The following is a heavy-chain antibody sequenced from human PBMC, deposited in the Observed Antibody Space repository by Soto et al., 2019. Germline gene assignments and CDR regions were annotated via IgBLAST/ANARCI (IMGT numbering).Heavy chain of an antibody. CDR1: GGTFSSYA. CDR3: ARGYGSGSLYYGMDV. J-gene: IGHJ6*02. Sequence: SVKVSCKASGGTFSSYAISWVRQAPGQGLEWMGGIIPIFGTANYAQKFQGRVTITADESTSTAYMELSSLRSEDTAAYYCARGYGSGSLYYGMDVWGQGTTVTVSS. CDR2: IIPIFGTA. V-gene: IGHV1-69*13. D-gene: IGHD3-10*01.